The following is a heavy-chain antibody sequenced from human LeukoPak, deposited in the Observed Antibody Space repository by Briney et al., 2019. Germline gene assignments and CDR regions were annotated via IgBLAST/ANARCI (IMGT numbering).Heavy chain of an antibody. J-gene: IGHJ4*02. CDR2: IHYSENS. CDR1: GGSISGYY. Sequence: PSETLSLTCTVSGGSISGYYWSWIRQPPGKGLEWIGYIHYSENSNYNPSLKNRVAISLDTSKNQFSLKLNSVTAADTAVYYCARLEWELLRGFDYWGQGALVTVSS. CDR3: ARLEWELLRGFDY. D-gene: IGHD1-26*01. V-gene: IGHV4-59*08.